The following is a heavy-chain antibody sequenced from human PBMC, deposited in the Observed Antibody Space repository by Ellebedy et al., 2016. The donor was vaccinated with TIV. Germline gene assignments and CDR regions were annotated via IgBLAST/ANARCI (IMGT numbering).Heavy chain of an antibody. CDR3: AKDLIPVAVGARWFDP. CDR2: VSYSWST. Sequence: MPSETLSLTCTVSGDSISNSDYYWGWIRQPPGKGPEWIGTVSYSWSTYYTPSLKSRVTILVATSKNQLSLRLSSVTAADTAVYYCAKDLIPVAVGARWFDPWGQGTLVTVSS. V-gene: IGHV4-39*07. CDR1: GDSISNSDYY. D-gene: IGHD6-19*01. J-gene: IGHJ5*02.